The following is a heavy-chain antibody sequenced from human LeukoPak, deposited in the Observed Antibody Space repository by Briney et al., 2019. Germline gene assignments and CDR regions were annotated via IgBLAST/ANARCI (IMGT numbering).Heavy chain of an antibody. Sequence: GGSLRLSCAASGFNFCSYAINWVRQAPGKGLEWVSAISGGGDNTYYADSVKGRFTISRDNSKNTLYLQVNSLRAEDTAVYYCAKDGVYDYVWGSYRRRRRHENDAFDIWGQGTMVTVSS. CDR2: ISGGGDNT. CDR1: GFNFCSYA. CDR3: AKDGVYDYVWGSYRRRRRHENDAFDI. J-gene: IGHJ3*02. V-gene: IGHV3-23*01. D-gene: IGHD3-16*02.